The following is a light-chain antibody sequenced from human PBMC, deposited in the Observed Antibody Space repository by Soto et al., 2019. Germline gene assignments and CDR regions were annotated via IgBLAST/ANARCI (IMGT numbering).Light chain of an antibody. CDR3: SSYTTSNTRQIV. CDR1: SSDVGGYNY. V-gene: IGLV2-14*03. CDR2: DVS. Sequence: QSALTQPASVSGSPGQSITISCTGNSSDVGGYNYVSWYQHHPGKAPKLMIFDVSNRPAGVSNRFSGSKSGNTASLTISGLQPEDEADYYCSSYTTSNTRQIVFGTGTKLTVL. J-gene: IGLJ1*01.